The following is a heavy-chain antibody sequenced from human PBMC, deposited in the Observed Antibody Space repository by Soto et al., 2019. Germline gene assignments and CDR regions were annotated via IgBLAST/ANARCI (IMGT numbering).Heavy chain of an antibody. Sequence: QITLKESGPTLVKPTQTLTLTCTFSGFSLSTSGVGVGWIRQPPGKALECLALIYWDDDKRYIPSLKSRLTITKDTSKNQVVLTMTNMDPVDTATYYCAHRRVYCGGDCDAFDIWGQGTMVTVSS. V-gene: IGHV2-5*02. CDR3: AHRRVYCGGDCDAFDI. J-gene: IGHJ3*02. CDR1: GFSLSTSGVG. CDR2: IYWDDDK. D-gene: IGHD2-21*02.